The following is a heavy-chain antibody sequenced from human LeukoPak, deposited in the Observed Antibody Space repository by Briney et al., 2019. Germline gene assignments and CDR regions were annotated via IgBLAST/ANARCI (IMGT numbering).Heavy chain of an antibody. CDR1: GGSFSSGSYY. J-gene: IGHJ3*02. CDR3: ARGQDSGSETAFDI. Sequence: PSETLSLTCNVSGGSFSSGSYYWSWIRQPPGKGLEWIGYIYYSGSTNYNPSLKSRVTISVDTSKNQFSLKLSSVTAADTAVYYCARGQDSGSETAFDIWGQGTMVTVSS. V-gene: IGHV4-61*01. D-gene: IGHD1-26*01. CDR2: IYYSGST.